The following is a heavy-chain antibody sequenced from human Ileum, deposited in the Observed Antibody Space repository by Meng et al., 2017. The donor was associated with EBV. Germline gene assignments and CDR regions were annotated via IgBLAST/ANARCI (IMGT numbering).Heavy chain of an antibody. CDR1: VSSFGYEW. CDR3: ARDVWGHYEPRFDY. Sequence: VPPAWTLSFAAYAFVSSFGYEWWNRHRPGKGMGLLWVICINSDGSNTSYVNSVKGRSTISRNNEKNMLYMQMNSLKAEETAVYYCARDVWGHYEPRFDYWGQGTLVTVSS. CDR2: INSDGSNT. J-gene: IGHJ4*02. V-gene: IGHV3-74*01. D-gene: IGHD2-8*01.